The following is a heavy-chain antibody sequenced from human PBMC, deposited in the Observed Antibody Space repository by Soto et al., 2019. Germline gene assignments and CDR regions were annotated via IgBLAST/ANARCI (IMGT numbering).Heavy chain of an antibody. J-gene: IGHJ4*02. V-gene: IGHV4-39*07. Sequence: SETLSLTCTVSGDSVSSVGFHWAWLRRPPGKGLEWIGYIYNGGSTYYRPSLESRMHMSLDATRNHYSLRLTSVTAADTAVHYCARGAGGYSGYDSRFDYWGQGALVTVSS. CDR1: GDSVSSVGFH. CDR2: IYNGGST. CDR3: ARGAGGYSGYDSRFDY. D-gene: IGHD5-12*01.